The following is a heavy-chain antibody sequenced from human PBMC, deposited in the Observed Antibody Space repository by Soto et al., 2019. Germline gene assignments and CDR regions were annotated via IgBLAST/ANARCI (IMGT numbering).Heavy chain of an antibody. Sequence: QVQLQQSGPGLVKPSQTLSLTCAITGDSVSSNSAGWSWVRQSPSRGLEWLGRTYYRSKWYYEYAVSVRGRITINPDTPKNQYSLQLNSVTTEDTAVYFCARGEQYSGRIFDYWGQGTLVTVSS. J-gene: IGHJ4*01. CDR3: ARGEQYSGRIFDY. CDR1: GDSVSSNSAG. V-gene: IGHV6-1*01. D-gene: IGHD1-26*01. CDR2: TYYRSKWYY.